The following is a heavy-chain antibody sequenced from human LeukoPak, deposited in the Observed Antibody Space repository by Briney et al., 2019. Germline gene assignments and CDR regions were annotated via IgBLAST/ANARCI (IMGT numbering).Heavy chain of an antibody. V-gene: IGHV4-61*02. D-gene: IGHD3-10*01. CDR2: IYTSGST. Sequence: PSQTLSLTCTVSGGSISSGSYYWSWIRQPAGKRLEWIGRIYTSGSTNYNPSLKSRVTISVDTSKNQFSLKLSSVTAADTAVYYCAGTTLWFGELYSFDYWGQGTLVTVSS. CDR3: AGTTLWFGELYSFDY. J-gene: IGHJ4*02. CDR1: GGSISSGSYY.